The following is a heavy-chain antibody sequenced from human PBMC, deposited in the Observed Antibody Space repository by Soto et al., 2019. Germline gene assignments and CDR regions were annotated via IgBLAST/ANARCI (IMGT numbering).Heavy chain of an antibody. CDR1: GGSFSGYY. Sequence: SETLSLTCSLYGGSFSGYYWSWIRQPPGKGLEWIGEINHSGSTNYNPSLKSRVTISVDTSKNQFSLKLSSVTAADTAVYYCASTSGYSYGYLGYWGQGTLVT. D-gene: IGHD5-18*01. CDR3: ASTSGYSYGYLGY. CDR2: INHSGST. V-gene: IGHV4-34*01. J-gene: IGHJ4*02.